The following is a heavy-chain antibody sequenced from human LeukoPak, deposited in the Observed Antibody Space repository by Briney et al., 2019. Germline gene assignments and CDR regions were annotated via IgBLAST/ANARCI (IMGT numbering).Heavy chain of an antibody. J-gene: IGHJ6*04. CDR2: INIAGDT. D-gene: IGHD3-10*01. V-gene: IGHV3-13*01. CDR3: ARGVPFGEKGIDV. CDR1: GFTFSSYD. Sequence: PGGSLRLSCAASGFTFSSYDMYWVRHSTGEGLEWVSAINIAGDTYYAASVKGRFTISRENAKNSLSLQMNSLRAGDTAVYYCARGVPFGEKGIDVWGKGTTVTVSS.